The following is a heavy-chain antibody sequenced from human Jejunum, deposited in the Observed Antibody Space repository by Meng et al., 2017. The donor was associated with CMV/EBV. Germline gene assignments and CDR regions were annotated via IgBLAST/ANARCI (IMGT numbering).Heavy chain of an antibody. V-gene: IGHV3-23*01. CDR2: LSGTGDFT. CDR1: GFVFGNMV. D-gene: IGHD1-14*01. CDR3: AKSRDGNSNRAPFDF. Sequence: GFVFGNMVMTWVRQAPGKGLEWVSSLSGTGDFTFYADSVKGRFSISRDNFKSVMYLQMNSLRADDTVLYFCAKSRDGNSNRAPFDFWGQGTVVTVSS. J-gene: IGHJ3*01.